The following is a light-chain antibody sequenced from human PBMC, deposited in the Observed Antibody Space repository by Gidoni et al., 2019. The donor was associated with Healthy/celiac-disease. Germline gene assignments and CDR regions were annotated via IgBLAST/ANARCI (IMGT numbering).Light chain of an antibody. J-gene: IGKJ2*03. CDR3: QQYNSYSPYS. CDR2: KAS. CDR1: QSISSW. Sequence: DIKMTQSPSTLSASVGDRVTITCRASQSISSWFAWYQQKPGKAPNLLIYKASSLESGVPSRFSGSGSGTEFTLTISSLQPDDFATYYCQQYNSYSPYSFGQGTKLEIK. V-gene: IGKV1-5*03.